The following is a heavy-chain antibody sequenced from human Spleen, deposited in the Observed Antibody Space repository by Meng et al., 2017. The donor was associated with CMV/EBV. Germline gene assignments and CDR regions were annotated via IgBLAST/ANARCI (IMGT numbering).Heavy chain of an antibody. J-gene: IGHJ6*02. V-gene: IGHV3-74*01. Sequence: GESLKISCAASGFSFRDYWMHWFRQAPGEGPLWVSRMNDDGRDKVYADSVKGRFTVSRDNAKNTLFLQMNSLRPEDTAAYYCAKWMGSSVIPGAYVNAMDVWGQGTTVTVSS. CDR2: MNDDGRDK. CDR1: GFSFRDYW. D-gene: IGHD2-2*01. CDR3: AKWMGSSVIPGAYVNAMDV.